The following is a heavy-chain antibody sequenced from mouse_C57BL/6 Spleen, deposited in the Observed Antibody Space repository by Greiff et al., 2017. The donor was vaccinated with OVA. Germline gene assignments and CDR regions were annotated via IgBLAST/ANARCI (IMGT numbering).Heavy chain of an antibody. J-gene: IGHJ3*01. CDR2: IYPYNGVS. CDR1: GYSFTGYS. Sequence: VQLQQSGPELVKPGASVKISCKASGYSFTGYSMHWVKQSHGNILDWIGYIYPYNGVSSYNQKFKGKATLTVDKSSSTAYMKLRSLTSEDSAVYYCGEYRVYGYGGFAYWGQGTLVTVSA. V-gene: IGHV1-31*01. CDR3: GEYRVYGYGGFAY. D-gene: IGHD2-2*01.